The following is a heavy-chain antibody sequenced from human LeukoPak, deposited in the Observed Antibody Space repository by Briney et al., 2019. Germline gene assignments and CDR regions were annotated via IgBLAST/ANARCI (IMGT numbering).Heavy chain of an antibody. J-gene: IGHJ4*02. V-gene: IGHV4-4*02. Sequence: SETLSLTCAVSGGSISSNNWWSWVRQPPGKGLEWIGEVYHDGSTNYTPSLQSRVTISLDKSKNQFSLKLSSVTAADTAMYYCARSLYYDTSGPFDFWGQGALVSVSS. CDR3: ARSLYYDTSGPFDF. CDR1: GGSISSNNW. CDR2: VYHDGST. D-gene: IGHD3-22*01.